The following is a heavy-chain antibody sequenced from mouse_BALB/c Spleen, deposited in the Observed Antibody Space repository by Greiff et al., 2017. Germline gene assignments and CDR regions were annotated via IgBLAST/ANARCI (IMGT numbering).Heavy chain of an antibody. V-gene: IGHV5-6-5*01. Sequence: EVQVVESGGGLVKPGGSLKLSCAASGFTFSSYAMSWVRQTPEKRLEWVASISSGGSTYYPDSVKGRFTISRDNARNILYLQMSSLRSEDTAMYYCARVYGNYDRYFDVWGAGTTVTVSS. J-gene: IGHJ1*01. CDR1: GFTFSSYA. D-gene: IGHD2-10*02. CDR3: ARVYGNYDRYFDV. CDR2: ISSGGST.